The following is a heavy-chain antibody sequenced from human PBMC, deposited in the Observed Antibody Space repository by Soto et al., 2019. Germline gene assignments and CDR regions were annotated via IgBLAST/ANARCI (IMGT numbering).Heavy chain of an antibody. CDR3: AKDVARITIFGAGEAFDI. D-gene: IGHD3-3*01. J-gene: IGHJ3*02. CDR2: ISGVGGST. CDR1: GFTFSTYA. V-gene: IGHV3-23*01. Sequence: EVQLLESGGGLVQPGGSLRLSCAASGFTFSTYAMSWVRQAPGKGLEWVSGISGVGGSTYYADSVKGRFTISRDNSKDTMYLQMNSLRAEDTAIYYCAKDVARITIFGAGEAFDIWGQGTMVTVFS.